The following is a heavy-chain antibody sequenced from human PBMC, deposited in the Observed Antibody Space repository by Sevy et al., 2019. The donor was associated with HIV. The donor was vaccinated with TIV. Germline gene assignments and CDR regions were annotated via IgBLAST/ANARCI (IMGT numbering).Heavy chain of an antibody. V-gene: IGHV3-30-3*01. CDR2: ISYDDGSTR. CDR1: GFTFSSYA. Sequence: GGSLRLSCAASGFTFSSYALHWVRQAPGKGLEWVAVISYDDGSTRNYADSVKGRFTISRDNSENTVYLQMNSLRPEDTAVYYCARDSGYCGGDCYGPGGYWGQGTLVTVSS. D-gene: IGHD2-21*02. CDR3: ARDSGYCGGDCYGPGGY. J-gene: IGHJ4*02.